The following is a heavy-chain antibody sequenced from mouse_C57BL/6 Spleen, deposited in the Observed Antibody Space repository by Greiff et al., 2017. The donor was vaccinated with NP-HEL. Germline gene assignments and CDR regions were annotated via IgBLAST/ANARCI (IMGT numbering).Heavy chain of an antibody. V-gene: IGHV1-82*01. CDR2: IYPGAGDT. D-gene: IGHD3-2*02. Sequence: QVQLQQSGPELVKPGASVKISCKASGYAFSSSWMNWVKQRPGKGLEWIGRIYPGAGDTNYNGKFKGKATLTADKSSSTAYMQLSSLTSEDSAVYFCAKTAQALYAMDYWGQGTSVTVSS. J-gene: IGHJ4*01. CDR1: GYAFSSSW. CDR3: AKTAQALYAMDY.